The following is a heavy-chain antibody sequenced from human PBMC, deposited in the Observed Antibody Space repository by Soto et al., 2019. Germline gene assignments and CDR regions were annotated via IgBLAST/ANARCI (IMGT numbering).Heavy chain of an antibody. CDR2: IYYSGST. Sequence: PSETLSLTCTVSGGSISSYYWSWIRQPPGKGLEWIGYIYYSGSTNYNPSLKSRVTISVDTSKNQFSLKLSSVTAADTAVYYCARDGGSSGWYYFDLWGQGALVTVS. V-gene: IGHV4-59*12. CDR3: ARDGGSSGWYYFDL. CDR1: GGSISSYY. J-gene: IGHJ4*02. D-gene: IGHD6-19*01.